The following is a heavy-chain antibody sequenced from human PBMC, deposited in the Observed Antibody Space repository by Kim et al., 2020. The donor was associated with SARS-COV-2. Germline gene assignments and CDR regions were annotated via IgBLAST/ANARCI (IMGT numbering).Heavy chain of an antibody. CDR3: ARDDGESSWYHYYYGMDV. V-gene: IGHV1-69*13. Sequence: SVKVSCKASGGTFSSYAISWVRQAPGQGLEWMGGIIPIFGTANYAQKFQGRVTITADESTSTAYMELSSLRSEDTAVYYCARDDGESSWYHYYYGMDVWGQGTTVTVSS. CDR2: IIPIFGTA. D-gene: IGHD6-13*01. CDR1: GGTFSSYA. J-gene: IGHJ6*02.